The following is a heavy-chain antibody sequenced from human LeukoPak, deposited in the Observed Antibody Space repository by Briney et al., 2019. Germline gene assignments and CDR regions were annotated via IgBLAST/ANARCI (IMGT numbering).Heavy chain of an antibody. V-gene: IGHV4-61*02. CDR1: GDSISSGDYY. Sequence: SETLSLTCTVSGDSISSGDYYWRWIRQPAGKGLEWIGRISSSGSTNYNPSLKSRVTISVDTSKNQFSLKLSSVTAADTAVYFCARGPYSYDSSGAFDIWGQGTMVTVSS. D-gene: IGHD3-22*01. J-gene: IGHJ3*02. CDR3: ARGPYSYDSSGAFDI. CDR2: ISSSGST.